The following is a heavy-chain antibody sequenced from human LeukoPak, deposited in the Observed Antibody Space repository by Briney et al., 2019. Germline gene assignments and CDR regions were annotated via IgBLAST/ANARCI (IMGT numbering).Heavy chain of an antibody. D-gene: IGHD1-26*01. Sequence: PGGSLRLSCAASGFTFDDYGMSWVRQAPGKGLEWVGRIKSKTDGGTTDYAAPVKGRFTISRDDSKNTLYLQMNSLKTEDTAVYYCTTDRSGSYTIWPRPLEYYFDYWGQGTLVTVSS. CDR2: IKSKTDGGTT. CDR3: TTDRSGSYTIWPRPLEYYFDY. CDR1: GFTFDDYG. J-gene: IGHJ4*02. V-gene: IGHV3-15*01.